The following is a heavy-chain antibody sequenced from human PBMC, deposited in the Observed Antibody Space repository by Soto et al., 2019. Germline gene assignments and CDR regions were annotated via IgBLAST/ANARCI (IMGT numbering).Heavy chain of an antibody. J-gene: IGHJ6*02. D-gene: IGHD2-2*01. V-gene: IGHV4-31*03. CDR2: IYYSGST. CDR3: ARGPSRNIVVVPAAAHSYYYYGMDV. CDR1: GGSISSGGYY. Sequence: SETLSLTCTVSGGSISSGGYYWSWIRQHPGKGLEWIGYIYYSGSTYYNPSLKSRVTISVDTSKNQFSLKLSSVTAADTAVYYCARGPSRNIVVVPAAAHSYYYYGMDVWGQGTTVTVSS.